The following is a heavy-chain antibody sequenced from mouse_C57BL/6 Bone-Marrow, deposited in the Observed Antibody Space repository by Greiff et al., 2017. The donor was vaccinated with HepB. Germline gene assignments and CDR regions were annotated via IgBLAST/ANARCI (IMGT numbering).Heavy chain of an antibody. Sequence: QVQLQQSGAELVKPGASVKLSCKASGYTFTSYWMHWVKQRPGQGLEWIGMIHPNSGSTNYNEKFKSKATLTVDKSSSTAYRQLSSLTSEYSAVYYCARVRGVYAGAMDYWGQGTSVTVSS. CDR1: GYTFTSYW. J-gene: IGHJ4*01. CDR3: ARVRGVYAGAMDY. CDR2: IHPNSGST. V-gene: IGHV1-64*01. D-gene: IGHD2-3*01.